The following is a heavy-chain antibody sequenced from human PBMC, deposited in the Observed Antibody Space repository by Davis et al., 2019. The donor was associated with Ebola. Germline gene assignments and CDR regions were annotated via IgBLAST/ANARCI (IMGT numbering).Heavy chain of an antibody. Sequence: ASVKVSCKASGYTFTSYYMHWVRQAPGQGLEWMGIINPSGGSTSYAQKFQGRVTITADKSTSTAYMELSSLKSEDTAVYYCARDHSGDIVVVVGAPGWFDPWGQGTLVTVSS. CDR3: ARDHSGDIVVVVGAPGWFDP. V-gene: IGHV1-46*01. CDR1: GYTFTSYY. J-gene: IGHJ5*02. D-gene: IGHD2-15*01. CDR2: INPSGGST.